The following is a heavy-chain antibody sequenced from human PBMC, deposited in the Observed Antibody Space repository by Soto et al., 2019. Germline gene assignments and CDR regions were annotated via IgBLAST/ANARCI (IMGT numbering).Heavy chain of an antibody. Sequence: SETLSLTCSVSGGSISSGTSYWSWIRQRPGEGLEWIGYIFYSGSFYYTPSLRGRVLILADTSKNQFTLTLSSVTAADTAVYYCARGLYLGVFRYCTNGVCSLYFDYWGQGTLVTVSS. CDR2: IFYSGSF. CDR1: GGSISSGTSY. J-gene: IGHJ4*02. V-gene: IGHV4-31*03. D-gene: IGHD2-8*01. CDR3: ARGLYLGVFRYCTNGVCSLYFDY.